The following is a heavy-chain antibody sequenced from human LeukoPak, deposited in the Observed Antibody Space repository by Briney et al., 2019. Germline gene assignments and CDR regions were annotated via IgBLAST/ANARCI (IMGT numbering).Heavy chain of an antibody. Sequence: PGGSLRLSCAASGFTFSSYNMNWVRQAPGKGLEWVSSISSTSNYIYYADSVKGRFTISRDNAKNSLYLQMNSPRAEDTAVYYCARAGNYYGRHTNWFDPWGQGTLVTVSS. D-gene: IGHD3-10*01. CDR3: ARAGNYYGRHTNWFDP. CDR1: GFTFSSYN. CDR2: ISSTSNYI. J-gene: IGHJ5*02. V-gene: IGHV3-21*01.